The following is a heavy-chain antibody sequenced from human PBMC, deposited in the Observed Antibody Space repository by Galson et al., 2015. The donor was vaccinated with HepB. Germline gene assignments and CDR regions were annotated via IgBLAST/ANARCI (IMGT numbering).Heavy chain of an antibody. Sequence: SVKVSCKASGYTFTSYYMHWVRQAPGQGLEWMGIINPSGGSTSYAQKFQGRVTMTRDTSTSTVYMELSSLRSEDTAVYYCARVMIPRGEQWLATGYYYYMDVWGKGTTVTVSS. V-gene: IGHV1-46*01. J-gene: IGHJ6*03. D-gene: IGHD6-19*01. CDR1: GYTFTSYY. CDR3: ARVMIPRGEQWLATGYYYYMDV. CDR2: INPSGGST.